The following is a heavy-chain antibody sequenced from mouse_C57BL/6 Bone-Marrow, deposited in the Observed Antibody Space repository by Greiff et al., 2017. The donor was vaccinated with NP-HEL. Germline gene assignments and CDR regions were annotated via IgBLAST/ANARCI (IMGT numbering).Heavy chain of an antibody. J-gene: IGHJ4*01. D-gene: IGHD2-12*01. CDR2: IDPENGDT. Sequence: VQLQQSGAELVRPGASVKLSCTASGFNIKDDYMHWVKQRPEQGLEWIGWIDPENGDTEYASKFQGKATITADTSSNKAYLQLSSQTSEYTAVYYCTTCYLYAMDYWGQGTSVTVSS. CDR3: TTCYLYAMDY. CDR1: GFNIKDDY. V-gene: IGHV14-4*01.